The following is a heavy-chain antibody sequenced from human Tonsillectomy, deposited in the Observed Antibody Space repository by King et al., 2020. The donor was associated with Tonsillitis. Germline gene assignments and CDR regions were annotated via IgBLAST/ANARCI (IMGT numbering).Heavy chain of an antibody. V-gene: IGHV4-38-2*02. CDR1: GYSISSGYY. CDR3: ARDGSSSSYYY. Sequence: QLQESGPGLVKPSETLSLTCAVSGYSISSGYYWGWIRQPPGKGLEWIGSIYHSGSTYYNPSLKSRVTISVDTSKNQFSLKLSSVTAADTAVYYCARDGSSSSYYYWGQGTLGSVSS. CDR2: IYHSGST. D-gene: IGHD3-22*01. J-gene: IGHJ4*02.